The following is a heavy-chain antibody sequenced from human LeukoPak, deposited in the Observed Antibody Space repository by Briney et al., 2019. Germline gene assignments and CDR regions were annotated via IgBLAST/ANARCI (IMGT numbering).Heavy chain of an antibody. CDR1: GYTFTGYY. J-gene: IGHJ4*02. D-gene: IGHD3-3*01. V-gene: IGHV1-69*13. CDR3: TREDEWPFDY. Sequence: SVKVSCKASGYTFTGYYMHWVRQAPGQWLEWMGGIIPIFGTANYAQKFQGRVTITADESTSTAYMELSSLRSEDTAVYYCTREDEWPFDYWGQGTLVTVSS. CDR2: IIPIFGTA.